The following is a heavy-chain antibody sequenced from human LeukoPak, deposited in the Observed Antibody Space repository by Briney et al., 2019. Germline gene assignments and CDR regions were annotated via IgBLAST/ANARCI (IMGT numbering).Heavy chain of an antibody. CDR3: ARDQRHCSSSSCPWEPFDY. J-gene: IGHJ4*02. V-gene: IGHV3-74*01. CDR1: GFTFSSYW. Sequence: GGSLRLSCAASGFTFSSYWMHWVRQAPGKGLVWVSRINPDGTSTTYADSVKGRFTISRDNAKNTLYPQMNSLRAEDTAVYYCARDQRHCSSSSCPWEPFDYWGQGTLVTVSS. CDR2: INPDGTST. D-gene: IGHD2-2*01.